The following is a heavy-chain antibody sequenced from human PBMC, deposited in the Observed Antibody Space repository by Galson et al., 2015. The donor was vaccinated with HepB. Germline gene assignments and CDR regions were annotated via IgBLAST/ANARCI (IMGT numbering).Heavy chain of an antibody. V-gene: IGHV3-7*01. CDR2: VREDGSGSHK. Sequence: SLRLSCAASGFSFRSHLMTWVRQAPGKGLEWVANVREDGSGSHKYYVDSVKGRFTISRDDAKNSLYLQMNSLGVEDTAVYYCVRDRAYSDLWTGPPLDYWGQGTLVTVSS. CDR1: GFSFRSHL. CDR3: VRDRAYSDLWTGPPLDY. J-gene: IGHJ4*02. D-gene: IGHD3-3*01.